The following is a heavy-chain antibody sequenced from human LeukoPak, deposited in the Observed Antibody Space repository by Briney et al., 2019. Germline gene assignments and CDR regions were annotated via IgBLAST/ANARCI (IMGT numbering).Heavy chain of an antibody. D-gene: IGHD2-8*01. CDR2: IYYSGST. J-gene: IGHJ4*02. CDR3: ARAETNGVMNYFDY. CDR1: GGSISSSSYY. Sequence: SETLSLTCTVSGGSISSSSYYWGWIRQPPGKGLEWIGSIYYSGSTYYNPSLKSRVTISVDTSKNQFSLKLSSVTAADTAVYYCARAETNGVMNYFDYWGQGTLVTVSS. V-gene: IGHV4-39*07.